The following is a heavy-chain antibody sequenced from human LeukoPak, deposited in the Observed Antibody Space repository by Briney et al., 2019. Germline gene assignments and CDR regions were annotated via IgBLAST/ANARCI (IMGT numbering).Heavy chain of an antibody. J-gene: IGHJ4*02. V-gene: IGHV4-34*01. Sequence: PSETLSLTCAVYGGSFSGYYWSWIRQPPGKGLEWIGEINHSGSTNYNPSLKSRVTISVDTSKNQFSLKLSSVTAADTAVYYSARAYYDFWSGYLDYWGQGTLVTVSS. D-gene: IGHD3-3*01. CDR1: GGSFSGYY. CDR2: INHSGST. CDR3: ARAYYDFWSGYLDY.